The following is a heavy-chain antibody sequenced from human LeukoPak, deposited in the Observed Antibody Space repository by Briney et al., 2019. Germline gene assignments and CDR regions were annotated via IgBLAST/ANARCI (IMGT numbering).Heavy chain of an antibody. D-gene: IGHD3-22*01. V-gene: IGHV3-23*01. CDR1: GFTFSSYG. CDR2: ISGSGGST. CDR3: AKVLHSGYSRDAFDI. J-gene: IGHJ3*02. Sequence: GGSLRLSCAASGFTFSSYGMSWVRQAPGKGLEWVSAISGSGGSTYYADSVKGRFTISRDNSKSTLYLQMNSLRAEDTAVYYCAKVLHSGYSRDAFDIWGQGTMVTVSS.